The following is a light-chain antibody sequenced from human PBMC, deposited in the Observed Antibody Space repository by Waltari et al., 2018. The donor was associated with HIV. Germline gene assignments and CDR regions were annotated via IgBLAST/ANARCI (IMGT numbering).Light chain of an antibody. CDR2: RNN. CDR1: SSNIGSGS. V-gene: IGLV1-47*01. CDR3: AVWDGSLSDYV. Sequence: QSVLTQPHSASGTPGQRVTISCSGSSSNIGSGSVCCYQHLPGMAPKPLIHRNNQRPAGVPDRFSGSKSGTSASLTISGLRSEDEADYYCAVWDGSLSDYVFGSGTQVTVL. J-gene: IGLJ1*01.